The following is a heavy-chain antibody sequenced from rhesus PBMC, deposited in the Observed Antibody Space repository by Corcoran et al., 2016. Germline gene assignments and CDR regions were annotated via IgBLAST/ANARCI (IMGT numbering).Heavy chain of an antibody. J-gene: IGHJ1*01. D-gene: IGHD2-8*01. CDR1: GGSISDSYR. CDR3: AREYCSGGVCYGAYFEV. Sequence: QVQLQESGPGVMKPSETLSLTCAVSGGSISDSYRWSWIRQTPGKGLEWIGYIYGSSMSTKYNPSLKCRVTISKYTSKTQFSLKLSSVTAADTAVYYCAREYCSGGVCYGAYFEVWGQGALVTVSA. CDR2: IYGSSMST. V-gene: IGHV4S10*01.